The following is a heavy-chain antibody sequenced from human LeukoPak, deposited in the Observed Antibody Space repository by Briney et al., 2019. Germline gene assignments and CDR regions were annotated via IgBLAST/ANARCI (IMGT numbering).Heavy chain of an antibody. V-gene: IGHV3-33*06. J-gene: IGHJ5*02. CDR3: AKDAQRGFHYSNSLEH. CDR2: ILSDATNQ. CDR1: GFTFSHFS. Sequence: SLTLTCEVSGFTFSHFSMHGCRQAPARGREWVAVILSDATNQYYTPSVKGRFTISRDAFKKQFSLHLDGLRVEDTAVYYFAKDAQRGFHYSNSLEHWGQGSLVTVSS. D-gene: IGHD4-11*01.